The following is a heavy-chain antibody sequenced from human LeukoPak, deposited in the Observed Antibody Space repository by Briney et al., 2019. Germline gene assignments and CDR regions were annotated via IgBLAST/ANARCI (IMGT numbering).Heavy chain of an antibody. CDR2: IKQDGSEK. D-gene: IGHD6-19*01. Sequence: GGSLRLSCAASGFTFSSYWMSWVRQAPGKELEWVANIKQDGSEKYYVDSVKGRFTISRDNAKNSLYLQMNSLRAEDTAVYYCARLFVAGSFAFDYWGRGTLVTVSS. CDR1: GFTFSSYW. V-gene: IGHV3-7*01. CDR3: ARLFVAGSFAFDY. J-gene: IGHJ4*02.